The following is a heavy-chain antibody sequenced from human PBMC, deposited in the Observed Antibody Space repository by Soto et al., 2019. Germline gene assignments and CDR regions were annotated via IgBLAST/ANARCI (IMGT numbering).Heavy chain of an antibody. D-gene: IGHD4-17*01. Sequence: GESLKISCKASGGSLSDQWIGWVRQMPGKGLDWMGIIYPGDSDTRYSPSFLGQVTISADKSINTAYLQWSSLKASDTAMYYCARQGNGAEGFDFWGQGALVTVSS. CDR3: ARQGNGAEGFDF. CDR1: GGSLSDQW. J-gene: IGHJ4*02. V-gene: IGHV5-51*01. CDR2: IYPGDSDT.